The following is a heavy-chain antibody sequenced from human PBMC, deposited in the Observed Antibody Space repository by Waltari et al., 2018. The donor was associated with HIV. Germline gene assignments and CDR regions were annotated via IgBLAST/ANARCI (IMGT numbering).Heavy chain of an antibody. CDR1: GYSISSGYY. V-gene: IGHV4-38-2*02. CDR2: IYHSGST. J-gene: IGHJ4*02. Sequence: QVQLQESGAGLVKPSETLSLTCTVSGYSISSGYYWGWIRKPPGKGLGLIGSIYHSGSTYYNPSLKSRVTISVDTSKNQFSLKLSSVTAADTAVYYCARVSFPPYDSIPGLYWGQGTLVTVSS. CDR3: ARVSFPPYDSIPGLY. D-gene: IGHD3-22*01.